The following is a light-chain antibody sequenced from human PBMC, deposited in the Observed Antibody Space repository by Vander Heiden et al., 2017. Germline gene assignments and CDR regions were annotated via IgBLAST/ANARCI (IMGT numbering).Light chain of an antibody. J-gene: IGKJ4*01. V-gene: IGKV1-39*01. Sequence: DIQLTQSPSPLSASAGERGTITCRASQDIDDYLNWWQQKTGKDPPRLINSTSNLRSGGPPRFSSSSSATVFSPTTNSLQPADVSTYYCRQTYNAIRTTFGRGTKVDIK. CDR3: RQTYNAIRTT. CDR1: QDIDDY. CDR2: STS.